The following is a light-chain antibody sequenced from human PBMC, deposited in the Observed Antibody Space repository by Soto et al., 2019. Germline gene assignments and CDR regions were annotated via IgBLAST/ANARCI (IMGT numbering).Light chain of an antibody. Sequence: DIVMTQSPLSLPVTPGEPASISCRSSQSLLHSDGYIYLDWYLQRPGQSPQLLICLGSNRASGVPDRFSGSGSVTHFTLTISRVEAEDFGVYYCMQALQTPWTFGQGTRVEVK. CDR2: LGS. J-gene: IGKJ1*01. V-gene: IGKV2-28*01. CDR1: QSLLHSDGYIY. CDR3: MQALQTPWT.